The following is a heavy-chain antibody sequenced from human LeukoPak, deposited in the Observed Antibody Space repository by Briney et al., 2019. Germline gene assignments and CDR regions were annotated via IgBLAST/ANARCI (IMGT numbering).Heavy chain of an antibody. Sequence: SSETLSLTCTASGGSIGSSSYYWGWIRQPPGKGLEWIGRIYYSGSTYYNPSLNSRVTISVDTSKNQFSLKLSSVTAADTAVYYCARRVAATDAFDIWGQGTMVTVSS. CDR3: ARRVAATDAFDI. J-gene: IGHJ3*02. CDR1: GGSIGSSSYY. D-gene: IGHD2-15*01. V-gene: IGHV4-39*01. CDR2: IYYSGST.